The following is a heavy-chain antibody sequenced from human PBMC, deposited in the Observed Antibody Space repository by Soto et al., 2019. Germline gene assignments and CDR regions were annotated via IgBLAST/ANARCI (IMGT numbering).Heavy chain of an antibody. CDR1: GFTFSSYA. CDR3: AKDRSSSRRTVITIFDY. J-gene: IGHJ4*02. CDR2: ISGSGGST. V-gene: IGHV3-23*01. Sequence: GGSLRLSCAASGFTFSSYAMSWVRQAPGKGLEWVSAISGSGGSTYYADSVKGRFTISRDNSKNTLYLQMNSLGAEDTAVYYCAKDRSSSRRTVITIFDYWGQGTLVTVSS. D-gene: IGHD3-3*01.